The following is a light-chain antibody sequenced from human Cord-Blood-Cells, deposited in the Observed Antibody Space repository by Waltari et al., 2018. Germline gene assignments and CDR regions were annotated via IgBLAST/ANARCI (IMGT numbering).Light chain of an antibody. Sequence: QSALTQPASVSGSPGQSITISCTGTSSDVGGYNYVSWYPHHPGKAPKLMIYDVSNRPSGVSNRFSGSKSGNTASLTISGLQAEDEADYYCSSDTSSSTNYVFGTGTKVTVL. V-gene: IGLV2-14*03. CDR3: SSDTSSSTNYV. CDR2: DVS. CDR1: SSDVGGYNY. J-gene: IGLJ1*01.